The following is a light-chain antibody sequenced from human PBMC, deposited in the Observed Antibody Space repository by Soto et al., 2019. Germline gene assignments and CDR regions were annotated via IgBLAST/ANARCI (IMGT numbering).Light chain of an antibody. Sequence: DIQITQSPSSLSASVGDRVTITCRASQGISSYLAWYQQKPGKAPKLLIYAASTLQSGVPSRFSGSGSGTQFTLTISSLQPEDFATYYCQQLNSYSSITFGQGTRLEI. CDR1: QGISSY. CDR3: QQLNSYSSIT. CDR2: AAS. V-gene: IGKV1-9*01. J-gene: IGKJ5*01.